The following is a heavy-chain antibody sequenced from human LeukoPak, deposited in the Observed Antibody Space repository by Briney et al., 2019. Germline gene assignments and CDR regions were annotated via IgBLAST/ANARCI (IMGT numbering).Heavy chain of an antibody. J-gene: IGHJ4*02. CDR2: IKEDGSEK. CDR3: ARTYYDILTGYNPYFDY. Sequence: GGSLRLSCAPSGFTFSHYWMSWVRQAPGKGLEWVANIKEDGSEKYYVDSVKGRFTISRDNAKNSLYLQMISLRAEDTAVYYCARTYYDILTGYNPYFDYWGQGTLVTVSS. D-gene: IGHD3-9*01. V-gene: IGHV3-7*01. CDR1: GFTFSHYW.